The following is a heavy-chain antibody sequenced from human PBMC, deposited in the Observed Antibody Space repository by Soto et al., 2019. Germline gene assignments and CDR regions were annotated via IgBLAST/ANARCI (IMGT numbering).Heavy chain of an antibody. D-gene: IGHD3-22*01. V-gene: IGHV4-59*01. J-gene: IGHJ4*02. Sequence: QVQLQESGPGLVKPSETLSLTCTVSGGSIGNYYWNWIRQPPGKGLDWIGYVYYNGRTIYNPSLKSRVTISIDTSKNQFSLTLNSVTTADTAVYFCAREDSKNSGYFHSWGQGTLVTVSS. CDR1: GGSIGNYY. CDR3: AREDSKNSGYFHS. CDR2: VYYNGRT.